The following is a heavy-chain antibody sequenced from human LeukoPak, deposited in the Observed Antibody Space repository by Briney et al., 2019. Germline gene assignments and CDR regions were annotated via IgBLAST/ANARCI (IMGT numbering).Heavy chain of an antibody. D-gene: IGHD2/OR15-2a*01. CDR1: GYTFTSYY. J-gene: IGHJ4*02. Sequence: GASVKVSCKASGYTFTSYYMHWVRQAPGQGLEWMGIINPSGGSTSYAQKFQGRVTMTRDTSTSTVYMELSSLRSEDTAVYYCARDHDLFFASSRGAYYFDYWGQGTLVTVSS. CDR3: ARDHDLFFASSRGAYYFDY. CDR2: INPSGGST. V-gene: IGHV1-46*01.